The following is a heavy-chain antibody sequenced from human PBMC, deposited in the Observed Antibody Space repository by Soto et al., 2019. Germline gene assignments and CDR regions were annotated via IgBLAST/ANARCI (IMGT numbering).Heavy chain of an antibody. D-gene: IGHD3-3*01. J-gene: IGHJ5*02. CDR2: IDPSGSYD. CDR1: GYSFTSYW. V-gene: IGHV5-10-1*01. Sequence: PGESLKISCKGSGYSFTSYWISWVRQMPGKGLEWMGRIDPSGSYDNYSPSFQGHVTISADKSISTAYLQWSSLKASDTAMFYCARSPSYEGNWFDPWGQGTLVTVSS. CDR3: ARSPSYEGNWFDP.